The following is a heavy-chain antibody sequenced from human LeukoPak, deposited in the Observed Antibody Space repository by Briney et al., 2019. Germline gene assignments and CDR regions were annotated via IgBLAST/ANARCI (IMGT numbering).Heavy chain of an antibody. CDR2: IWYDGSNE. V-gene: IGHV3-33*01. CDR1: GFTFSSYG. Sequence: PGRSLRLSCAASGFTFSSYGMHWVRQAPGKGLEWVAVIWYDGSNEYYADSVKGRFTISRDNSKNTLYLQMNSLRAEDTSVYYCARGGGHSYGYVVYWGQGTLVTVSS. J-gene: IGHJ4*02. D-gene: IGHD5-18*01. CDR3: ARGGGHSYGYVVY.